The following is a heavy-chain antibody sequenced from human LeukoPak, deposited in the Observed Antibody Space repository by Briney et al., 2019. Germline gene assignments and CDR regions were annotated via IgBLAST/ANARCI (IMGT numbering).Heavy chain of an antibody. CDR1: GGSFSGYY. V-gene: IGHV4-34*01. CDR3: ARGRIRTGYCSGGSCYYSYGMDV. J-gene: IGHJ6*02. CDR2: INHSGST. D-gene: IGHD2-15*01. Sequence: SETLSLTCAVYGGSFSGYYWSWIRQPPGKGLEWIGEINHSGSTNYNPFLKSRVTISVDTSKNQFSLKLSSVTAADTAVYYCARGRIRTGYCSGGSCYYSYGMDVWGQGTTVTVSS.